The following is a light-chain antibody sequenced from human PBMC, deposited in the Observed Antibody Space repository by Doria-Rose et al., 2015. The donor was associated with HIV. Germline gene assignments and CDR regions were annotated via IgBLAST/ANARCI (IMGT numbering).Light chain of an antibody. CDR3: QQYGTSRCT. V-gene: IGKV3-20*01. CDR1: QRVKSSY. Sequence: TQSPGTLSLSPGERATLSCRASQRVKSSYLAWYQQKPGQAPRLLIHDASTRATGIPDRFSGSGSGTDFTLTISRLEPEDVAVYYCQQYGTSRCTFGQGTRLEIK. J-gene: IGKJ5*01. CDR2: DAS.